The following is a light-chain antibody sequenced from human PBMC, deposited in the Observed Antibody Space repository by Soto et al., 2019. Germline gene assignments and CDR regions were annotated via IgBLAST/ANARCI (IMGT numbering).Light chain of an antibody. CDR3: SSYASTSALYV. Sequence: QSVLTQPASVSGSPGQSITISCTGTSSDIGDSNYVSWYQQHPGKAPKLMLYDVTSRPSGVSNRFSGSKSGNTASLTISGLQAEDEADYYCSSYASTSALYVFGTGNKVTVL. CDR1: SSDIGDSNY. V-gene: IGLV2-14*03. J-gene: IGLJ1*01. CDR2: DVT.